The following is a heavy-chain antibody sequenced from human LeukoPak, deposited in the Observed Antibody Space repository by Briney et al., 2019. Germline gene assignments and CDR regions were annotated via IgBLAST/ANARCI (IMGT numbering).Heavy chain of an antibody. J-gene: IGHJ4*02. CDR3: ARYYGGSFGVVTVNFDY. V-gene: IGHV3-23*01. CDR2: TSGSGGST. CDR1: GFIFSSYA. Sequence: GGSLRLSCAASGFIFSSYAMTWVRQAPGKGLEWVSATSGSGGSTYYADSVKGRFTISRDNAKNSLYLQMNSLRAEDTAVYYCARYYGGSFGVVTVNFDYWGQGTLVTVSS. D-gene: IGHD2-21*02.